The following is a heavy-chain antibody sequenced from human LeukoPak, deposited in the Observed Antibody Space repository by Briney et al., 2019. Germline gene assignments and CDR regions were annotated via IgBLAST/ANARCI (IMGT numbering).Heavy chain of an antibody. J-gene: IGHJ4*02. Sequence: PSETLSLTCSVSGGSISGSHYYWAWIRQPPGKGLEWIAIIYYSGNRNSNPSLRSRATISVDTSTNQFSLNLNSVTAEETAVYYCARGYDYWGQGTLVTVSS. D-gene: IGHD3-22*01. V-gene: IGHV4-39*01. CDR1: GGSISGSHYY. CDR2: IYYSGNR. CDR3: ARGYDY.